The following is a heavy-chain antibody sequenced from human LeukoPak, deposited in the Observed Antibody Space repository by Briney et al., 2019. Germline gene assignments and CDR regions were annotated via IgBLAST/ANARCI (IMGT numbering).Heavy chain of an antibody. D-gene: IGHD6-13*01. J-gene: IGHJ4*02. CDR2: IGAYNGNT. Sequence: GASVKVSCKASGYTLTSYGISWVRQAPGQGLEWMGWIGAYNGNTKYAREVQGRVTMTTDTSTSTAYMELRSLRSDDTAVYYCARAQFSQSGSSWGYYFDYWGQGTLVTVSS. CDR3: ARAQFSQSGSSWGYYFDY. V-gene: IGHV1-18*01. CDR1: GYTLTSYG.